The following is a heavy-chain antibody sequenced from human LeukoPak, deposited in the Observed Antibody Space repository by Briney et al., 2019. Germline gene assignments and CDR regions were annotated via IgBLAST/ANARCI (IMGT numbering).Heavy chain of an antibody. CDR2: IYTSGST. J-gene: IGHJ4*02. V-gene: IGHV4-4*08. CDR3: AREGLSGLYGGNSLAADY. D-gene: IGHD4-23*01. Sequence: SETLSLTCTVSGGSISSYYWSWIRQPPGKGLEWIGRIYTSGSTNYNPSLKSRVTISVDTSKNQFSLKLSSVTAADTAVYYCAREGLSGLYGGNSLAADYWGQGTLVTVSS. CDR1: GGSISSYY.